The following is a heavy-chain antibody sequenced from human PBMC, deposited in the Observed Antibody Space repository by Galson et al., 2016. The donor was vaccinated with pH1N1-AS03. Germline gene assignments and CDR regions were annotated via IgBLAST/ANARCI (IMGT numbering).Heavy chain of an antibody. Sequence: SGYPFSDYYMHWVRQAPGQGLEWMGWINPSSGGTKSGQKFQGRVTMTTDTSISTAYMEVTGLRGDDTAVYYCARDFQSSNAWGQGTLVTVSS. CDR2: INPSSGGT. V-gene: IGHV1-2*02. D-gene: IGHD1-26*01. CDR1: GYPFSDYY. J-gene: IGHJ5*01. CDR3: ARDFQSSNA.